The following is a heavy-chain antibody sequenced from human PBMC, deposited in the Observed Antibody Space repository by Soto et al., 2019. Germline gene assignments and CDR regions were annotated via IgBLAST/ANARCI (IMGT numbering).Heavy chain of an antibody. Sequence: SVKVSCKASGGTFTGNPISWVRQAPGRGLEWMGGIIPMFGTTNYAQKFQGRVTITADESTTTAYMELNSLRSEDTALYYCARENSIGSRSYYYGLEVCDQVTTVTVPS. CDR2: IIPMFGTT. V-gene: IGHV1-69*13. D-gene: IGHD6-6*01. CDR3: ARENSIGSRSYYYGLEV. CDR1: GGTFTGNP. J-gene: IGHJ6*02.